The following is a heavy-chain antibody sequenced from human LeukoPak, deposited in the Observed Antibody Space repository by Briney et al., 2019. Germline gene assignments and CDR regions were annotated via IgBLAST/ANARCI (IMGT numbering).Heavy chain of an antibody. Sequence: SETLSLTCTVSGGSISSSNNYWGWIRQPPGTGLEWIGSIYYSGSTHYNPSLKSRVTVSVDTSKNQFSLRLSSVTAADTAVYYCARKIAAAPTPYYYYYGMDVWGQGTTVTVSS. CDR2: IYYSGST. V-gene: IGHV4-39*01. J-gene: IGHJ6*02. CDR1: GGSISSSNNY. D-gene: IGHD6-13*01. CDR3: ARKIAAAPTPYYYYYGMDV.